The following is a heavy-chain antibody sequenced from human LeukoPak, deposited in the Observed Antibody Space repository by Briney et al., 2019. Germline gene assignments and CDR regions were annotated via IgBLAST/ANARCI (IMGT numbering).Heavy chain of an antibody. V-gene: IGHV3-49*04. Sequence: GGSLRLSCAASGFTFSVYAMTWVRQAPGKGLEWVGFIRSKAYGGTTEYAASVKGRFTISRDDSKSIAYLQMNSLKTEDTAVYYCTRDDFWSGLDYWGQGTLVTVSS. D-gene: IGHD3-3*01. CDR1: GFTFSVYA. J-gene: IGHJ4*02. CDR2: IRSKAYGGTT. CDR3: TRDDFWSGLDY.